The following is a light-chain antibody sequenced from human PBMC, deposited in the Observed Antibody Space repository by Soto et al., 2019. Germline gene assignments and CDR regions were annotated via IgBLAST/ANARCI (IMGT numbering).Light chain of an antibody. V-gene: IGKV1-6*01. CDR2: AAS. Sequence: AIQMTQSPSSLSASVGDRVTITCRASQGIRNDLGWYQQKPGKAPKLLIYAASSLQSGVPSRFSGSGSGTDFTLTIISLQPEDFATYYGLQDYNYPWTFGQGTKVEIK. CDR1: QGIRND. CDR3: LQDYNYPWT. J-gene: IGKJ1*01.